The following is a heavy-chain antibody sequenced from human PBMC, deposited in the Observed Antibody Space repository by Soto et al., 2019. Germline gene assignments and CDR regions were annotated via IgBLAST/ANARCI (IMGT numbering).Heavy chain of an antibody. CDR1: GYMFSKYG. Sequence: VASLKVSCKASGYMFSKYGISWVRQAPGQGLEWMGWISAYNGNTNLAQNFQGRVIMTTDTSTTTAYLELRSLRSDDTAIHYCTRAAYDILPGLSNGGAFDIWG. D-gene: IGHD3-9*01. CDR3: TRAAYDILPGLSNGGAFDI. V-gene: IGHV1-18*04. J-gene: IGHJ3*02. CDR2: ISAYNGNT.